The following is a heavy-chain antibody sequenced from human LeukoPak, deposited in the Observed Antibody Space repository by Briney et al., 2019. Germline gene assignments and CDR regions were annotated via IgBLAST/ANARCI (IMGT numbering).Heavy chain of an antibody. CDR2: ISSTSDYT. CDR3: GDATSDY. CDR1: GFTFSSYN. Sequence: GGSLRLSCAASGFTFSSYNMNWVRQAPGKGLERVSSISSTSDYTYYADSVKGRFTISRDNAKNSLFLQMNSLRAEDTAVYYCGDATSDYWGQGTLVTVSS. V-gene: IGHV3-21*01. D-gene: IGHD1-26*01. J-gene: IGHJ4*02.